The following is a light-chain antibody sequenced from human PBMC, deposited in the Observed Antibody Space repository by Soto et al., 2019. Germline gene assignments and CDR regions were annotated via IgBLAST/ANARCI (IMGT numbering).Light chain of an antibody. CDR1: ETISSNY. CDR3: QQSFDTPYT. J-gene: IGKJ2*01. V-gene: IGKV1-39*01. Sequence: DIQMTQSPSSLSASVGDRVSITCRASETISSNYLNWYQQKPGKAPKLLVYAASILHAGVPSRFTGSGFDTDFTLTISSLQPEDFAMYYCQQSFDTPYTFGQRTKVEI. CDR2: AAS.